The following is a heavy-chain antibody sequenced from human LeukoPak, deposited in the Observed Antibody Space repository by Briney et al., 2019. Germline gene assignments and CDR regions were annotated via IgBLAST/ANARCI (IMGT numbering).Heavy chain of an antibody. CDR1: GFTFSSYG. D-gene: IGHD6-13*01. Sequence: GGSLRLSCAASGFTFSSYGMHWVCQAPGKGLEWVAFIRYDGRNKYYADSVKGRFTISRDNAKNSLYLQMNSLRAEDTAVYYCARDLMGIAYRGAFYYWGQGTLVTVSS. V-gene: IGHV3-30*02. CDR2: IRYDGRNK. J-gene: IGHJ4*02. CDR3: ARDLMGIAYRGAFYY.